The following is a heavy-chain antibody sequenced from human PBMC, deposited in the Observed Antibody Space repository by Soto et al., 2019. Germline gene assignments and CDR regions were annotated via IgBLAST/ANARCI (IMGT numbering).Heavy chain of an antibody. J-gene: IGHJ4*02. CDR1: EFTFSSYA. CDR3: ARPSGVESSSVGY. V-gene: IGHV3-30-3*01. D-gene: IGHD6-19*01. Sequence: QVQLVESGGGVVQPGRSLRLSCAASEFTFSSYAMHWVRQAPGKGLEWVAVISYDGSNKYYSDSVKGRFTISRDNSKNTLYLQMNSLRAEDTAVYYCARPSGVESSSVGYWGQGTQVTVSS. CDR2: ISYDGSNK.